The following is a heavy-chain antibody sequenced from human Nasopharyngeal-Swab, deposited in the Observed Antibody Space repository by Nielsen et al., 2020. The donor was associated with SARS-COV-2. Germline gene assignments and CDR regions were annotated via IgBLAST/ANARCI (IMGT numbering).Heavy chain of an antibody. CDR3: ARARGAVAGSCEY. CDR2: ISYDGSNK. D-gene: IGHD6-19*01. CDR1: GFTFSSYG. Sequence: GESLKISCAASGFTFSSYGMHWVRQAPGKGLEWMAVISYDGSNKYYADSVKGRFTISRDNSKNTLYLQMNSLRAEDTAVYYCARARGAVAGSCEYWGQGTLVTVSS. V-gene: IGHV3-30*03. J-gene: IGHJ4*02.